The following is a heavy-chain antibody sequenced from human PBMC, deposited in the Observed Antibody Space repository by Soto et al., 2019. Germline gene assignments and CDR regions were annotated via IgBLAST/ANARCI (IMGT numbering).Heavy chain of an antibody. Sequence: GASVKVSCKASGYTFTSYAIHWVRQAPGQRLEWMGWINAGNGNTKYSQKFQGRVTITRDTSASTAYVELSSLRSEDTAVYYCARVAYPIPLYGMDVCGQRTTVTVS. D-gene: IGHD2-21*01. CDR2: INAGNGNT. CDR3: ARVAYPIPLYGMDV. J-gene: IGHJ6*02. CDR1: GYTFTSYA. V-gene: IGHV1-3*01.